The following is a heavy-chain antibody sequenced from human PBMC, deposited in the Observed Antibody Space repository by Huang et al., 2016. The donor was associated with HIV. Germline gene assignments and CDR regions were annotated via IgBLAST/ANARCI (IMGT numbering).Heavy chain of an antibody. Sequence: EVRFQESGGGQVQPGGSLKLSCVASGFTFLDFWRHWARQVPGEGWLSVALINSDGTCIDYADSVRGRFVVSRNNARDILSLEMSSLRPEDTGVYFCAVGGRTASYFHFDPRGQGIPVIV. CDR1: GFTFLDFW. CDR3: AVGGRTASYFHFDP. J-gene: IGHJ5*02. CDR2: INSDGTCI. V-gene: IGHV3-74*01. D-gene: IGHD3-9*01.